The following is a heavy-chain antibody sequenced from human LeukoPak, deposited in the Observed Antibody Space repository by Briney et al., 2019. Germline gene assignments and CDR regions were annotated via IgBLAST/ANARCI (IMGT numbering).Heavy chain of an antibody. J-gene: IGHJ4*02. V-gene: IGHV3-7*03. CDR3: VRETMWSFDY. CDR2: MKSDGSEE. D-gene: IGHD3-10*01. Sequence: PGGSLRLSCAASGFSFGGYWMTWVRQAPGKGLEWVAIMKSDGSEEYYVDSVKGRFTIFRDNTKHSLYLQMNNLRAEDTAVYYCVRETMWSFDYWGQGSLVTVSS. CDR1: GFSFGGYW.